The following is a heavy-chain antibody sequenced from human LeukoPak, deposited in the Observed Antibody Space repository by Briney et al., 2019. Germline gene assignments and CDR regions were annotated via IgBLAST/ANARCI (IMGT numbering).Heavy chain of an antibody. CDR2: LSGSGGST. J-gene: IGHJ4*02. Sequence: GGSLRLSCAASGFPFSSYAMSWVRHAPGKGLECVSALSGSGGSTYYADSAKGRFTISRDNSKNTLHLQMNSLRAEDTAVYYCAKVGDFYGDYVGYFDYWGQGTLVTVSS. CDR1: GFPFSSYA. CDR3: AKVGDFYGDYVGYFDY. V-gene: IGHV3-23*01. D-gene: IGHD4-17*01.